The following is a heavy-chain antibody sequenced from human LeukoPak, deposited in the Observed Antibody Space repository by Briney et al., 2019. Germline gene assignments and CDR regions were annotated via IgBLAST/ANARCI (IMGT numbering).Heavy chain of an antibody. CDR3: ARDAEIEMATFGEDYYYYGMDV. V-gene: IGHV3-23*01. D-gene: IGHD5-24*01. J-gene: IGHJ6*02. CDR2: ISGSGGST. CDR1: GFTFTSCA. Sequence: TGGSLRLSCAASGFTFTSCAMNWVRQAPGKGLEWVSAISGSGGSTYYADSVKGRFTISRDNAKNSLYLQMNSPRAEDTAVYYCARDAEIEMATFGEDYYYYGMDVWGQGTTVTVSS.